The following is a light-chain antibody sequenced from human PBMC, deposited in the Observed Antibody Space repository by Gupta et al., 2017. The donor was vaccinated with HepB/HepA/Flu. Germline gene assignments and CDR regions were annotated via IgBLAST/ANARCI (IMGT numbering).Light chain of an antibody. Sequence: DIQMTQSPSTLSVSVGDRVTITCRASQSINSWLAWYQQKPGKAPKLLVYTASSLQSGVPSRFSGSGSGTEFTLTISSLQPDDFVTYYRQQYYTYRWTFGQGTKAEIK. CDR2: TAS. V-gene: IGKV1-5*03. CDR1: QSINSW. CDR3: QQYYTYRWT. J-gene: IGKJ1*01.